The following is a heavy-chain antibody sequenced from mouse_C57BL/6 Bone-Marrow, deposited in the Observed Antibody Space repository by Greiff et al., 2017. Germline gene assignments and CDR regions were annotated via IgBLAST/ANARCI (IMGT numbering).Heavy chain of an antibody. D-gene: IGHD2-4*01. Sequence: VQLMESGPELVKPGASVKISCKASGYSFTDYNMNWVKQSNGKSLEWIGVINPNYGTTSYNQRFKGKATLTVDQSSSTAYMQLNSLTSEDSAVYYCARGYDYDYAMDYWGQGTSVTVSS. CDR1: GYSFTDYN. CDR2: INPNYGTT. CDR3: ARGYDYDYAMDY. V-gene: IGHV1-39*01. J-gene: IGHJ4*01.